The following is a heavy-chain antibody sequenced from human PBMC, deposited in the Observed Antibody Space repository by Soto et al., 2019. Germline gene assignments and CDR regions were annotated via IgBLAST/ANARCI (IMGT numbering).Heavy chain of an antibody. Sequence: PGGSLRLSCAASGFTFSSYGMHWVRQAPGKGLEWVAVIWYDGSNKYYADSVKGRFTISRDNSKNTLYLQMNSLRAEDTAVYYCARDDSSGYYYSYYYGMDVWGQGTTVTVSS. J-gene: IGHJ6*02. CDR1: GFTFSSYG. D-gene: IGHD3-22*01. CDR3: ARDDSSGYYYSYYYGMDV. V-gene: IGHV3-33*01. CDR2: IWYDGSNK.